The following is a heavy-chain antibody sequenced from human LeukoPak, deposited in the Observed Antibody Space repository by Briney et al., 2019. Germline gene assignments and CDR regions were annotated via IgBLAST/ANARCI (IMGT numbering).Heavy chain of an antibody. CDR3: ARGKEVVVAATPVDY. CDR2: ISAYNGNT. CDR1: GYTFTSYG. Sequence: GASVKVSCKASGYTFTSYGISWVRQAPGQGLEWMGWISAYNGNTNYAQKLQGRVTMTTDTSTSTAYMELRSLRSDDTAVYYCARGKEVVVAATPVDYWGQGTLVTVPS. J-gene: IGHJ4*02. D-gene: IGHD2-15*01. V-gene: IGHV1-18*01.